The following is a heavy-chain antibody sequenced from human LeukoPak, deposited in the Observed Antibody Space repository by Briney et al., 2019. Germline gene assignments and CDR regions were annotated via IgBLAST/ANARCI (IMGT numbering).Heavy chain of an antibody. J-gene: IGHJ4*02. Sequence: SETLSLTCTVSGYSISSGSYWGWIRQPPGKGLEWIGDFHRRVNTFYNPSLQSRITISIDTSKNQFSLKLSSVTAADTAVYYCARLSPPYYDFWSGLIDYWGQGTLVTVSS. CDR1: GYSISSGSY. D-gene: IGHD3-3*01. CDR2: FHRRVNT. CDR3: ARLSPPYYDFWSGLIDY. V-gene: IGHV4-38-2*02.